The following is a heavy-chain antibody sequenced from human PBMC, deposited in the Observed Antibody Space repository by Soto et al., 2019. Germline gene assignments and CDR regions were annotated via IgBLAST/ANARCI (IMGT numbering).Heavy chain of an antibody. Sequence: AGGALRLSCGASGVTLKLFSFHWVRQAPGGGLEWVAVVSHVDDNKFYADSVKGRFTISRDNSKNTLYLQMNNLRTEDTALYYCARGNLDVWGQGTTVTVSS. CDR3: ARGNLDV. D-gene: IGHD1-1*01. V-gene: IGHV3-30-3*01. CDR2: VSHVDDNK. CDR1: GVTLKLFS. J-gene: IGHJ6*02.